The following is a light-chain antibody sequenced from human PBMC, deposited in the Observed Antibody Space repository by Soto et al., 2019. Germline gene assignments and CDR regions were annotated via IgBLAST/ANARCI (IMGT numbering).Light chain of an antibody. J-gene: IGKJ1*01. CDR2: GAY. Sequence: EIVMTQSPATLSVSPGERATLSCRASQSVSSNLAWYQQKPGQAPRLLIYGAYTRATGIPARFSGSGSGTEFPLTISSLQSEDFAVYYCKQYNNWPLWTFGKGTKVEIK. CDR3: KQYNNWPLWT. V-gene: IGKV3-15*01. CDR1: QSVSSN.